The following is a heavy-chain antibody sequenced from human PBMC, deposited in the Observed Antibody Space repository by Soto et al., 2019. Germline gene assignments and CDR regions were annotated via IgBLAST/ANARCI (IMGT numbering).Heavy chain of an antibody. Sequence: ASVKVSCKASGYTSADFGISWVRQAPGQGLEWMGWVSGNNGASNPAPKVQGRITMTLDTSTGVSYMALRSLRSEDTAVYYCASVAPSYYGMDVWGQGTRVTVSS. V-gene: IGHV1-18*04. D-gene: IGHD2-15*01. CDR3: ASVAPSYYGMDV. CDR1: GYTSADFG. J-gene: IGHJ6*02. CDR2: VSGNNGAS.